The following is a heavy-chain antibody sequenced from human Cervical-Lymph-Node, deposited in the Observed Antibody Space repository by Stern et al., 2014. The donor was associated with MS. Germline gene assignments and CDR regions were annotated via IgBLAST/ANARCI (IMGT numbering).Heavy chain of an antibody. CDR3: AHRYRTPGGPYAFDI. Sequence: QVTLRESGPTLVKPTQTLTLTCTFSGFSLSTSGVGVGWLRQPPGTALAWLSLIFWDDDKRYNPSLKSRLTITRDTSKNQVVLTMTNMDPVDTATYYCAHRYRTPGGPYAFDIWGQGTMVTVSS. CDR2: IFWDDDK. D-gene: IGHD2-15*01. CDR1: GFSLSTSGVG. J-gene: IGHJ3*02. V-gene: IGHV2-5*02.